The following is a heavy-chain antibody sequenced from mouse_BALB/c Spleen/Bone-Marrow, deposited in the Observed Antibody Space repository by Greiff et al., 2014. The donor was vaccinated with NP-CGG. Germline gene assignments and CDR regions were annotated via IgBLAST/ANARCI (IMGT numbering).Heavy chain of an antibody. Sequence: VQLVESGGDLVKPGGSLKLSCAASGFTFSNYGMSWVRQIPDKRLEWVATISSGGTYTFYPDSVKGRFTISRDNTKNTLTLQMTSLKSEDTAMYYCARRRDYDYFDYWGQGTTLTVSS. CDR3: ARRRDYDYFDY. J-gene: IGHJ2*01. V-gene: IGHV5-6*01. CDR2: ISSGGTYT. D-gene: IGHD2-4*01. CDR1: GFTFSNYG.